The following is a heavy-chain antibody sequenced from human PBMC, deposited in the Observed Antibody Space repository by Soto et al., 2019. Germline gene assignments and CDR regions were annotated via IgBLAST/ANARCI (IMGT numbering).Heavy chain of an antibody. CDR3: AKPPGPDYGDYEGEWFDP. D-gene: IGHD4-17*01. Sequence: GGSLRLSCAASGFTFSSYAMSWVRQAPGKGLEWVSAISGSGGSTYYADSVKGRFTISRDNSKNTLYLQMNSLRAEDTAVYYCAKPPGPDYGDYEGEWFDPWGQGTLVTVS. CDR2: ISGSGGST. J-gene: IGHJ5*02. CDR1: GFTFSSYA. V-gene: IGHV3-23*01.